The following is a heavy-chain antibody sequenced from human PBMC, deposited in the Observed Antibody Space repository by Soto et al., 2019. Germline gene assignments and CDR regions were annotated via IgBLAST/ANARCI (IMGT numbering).Heavy chain of an antibody. CDR2: ITAYKGNT. Sequence: ASVKVSCKASGYTFTSYGISWVRQAPGQGLEWMGWITAYKGNTNYARNLQGRVTMTTDTATSTAYMELRSLRFEDTAVYYCARVRCSSGTGYSDYFDYWGQGTLVTVSS. V-gene: IGHV1-18*01. J-gene: IGHJ4*02. CDR1: GYTFTSYG. CDR3: ARVRCSSGTGYSDYFDY. D-gene: IGHD2-15*01.